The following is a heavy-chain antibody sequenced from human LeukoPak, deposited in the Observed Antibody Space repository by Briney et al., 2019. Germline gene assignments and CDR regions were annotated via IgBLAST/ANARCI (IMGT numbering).Heavy chain of an antibody. CDR1: GGSITGYY. Sequence: SETLSLTCTVYGGSITGYYWSWIRQTPGRGLEWVGEIHYTGATSYNPSLKSRATISTDTSKNQFSLRLSSVTAADTAVYYCARGNILTGYCFDFWGQGALVTVSS. J-gene: IGHJ4*02. CDR2: IHYTGAT. V-gene: IGHV4-34*01. D-gene: IGHD3-9*01. CDR3: ARGNILTGYCFDF.